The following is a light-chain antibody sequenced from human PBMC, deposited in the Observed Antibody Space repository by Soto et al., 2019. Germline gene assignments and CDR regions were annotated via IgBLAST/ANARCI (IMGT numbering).Light chain of an antibody. CDR1: SSDVGGCNC. Sequence: QSVLTQPASVSGSPGQSITISCTGTSSDVGGCNCVSWYQQHPGKAPKLIIYDVTVRPSGVSYRYSGSKSGNTASLTISGLLAEDEGDYYCSSDTSSTTVLFGGGTKVTVL. V-gene: IGLV2-14*03. J-gene: IGLJ2*01. CDR3: SSDTSSTTVL. CDR2: DVT.